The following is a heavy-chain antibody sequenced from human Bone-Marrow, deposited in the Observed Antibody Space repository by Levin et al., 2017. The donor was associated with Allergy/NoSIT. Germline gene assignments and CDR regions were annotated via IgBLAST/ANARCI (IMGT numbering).Heavy chain of an antibody. CDR3: ARMGGSRRQRYCSSTSCYRPGAFDI. V-gene: IGHV4-34*01. J-gene: IGHJ3*02. D-gene: IGHD2-2*01. CDR2: INHSGST. Sequence: PSETLSLTCAVYGGSFSGYYWSWIRQPPGKGLEWIGEINHSGSTNYNPSLKSRVTISVDTSKNQFSLKLSSVTAADTAVYYCARMGGSRRQRYCSSTSCYRPGAFDIWGQGTMVTVSS. CDR1: GGSFSGYY.